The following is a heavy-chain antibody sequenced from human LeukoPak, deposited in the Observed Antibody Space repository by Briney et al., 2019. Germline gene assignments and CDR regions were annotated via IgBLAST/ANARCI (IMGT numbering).Heavy chain of an antibody. D-gene: IGHD2-2*01. CDR2: INPSGGST. CDR1: GYTFTGYY. CDR3: ARVVGGIVPGGRDAFDI. V-gene: IGHV1-46*01. Sequence: ASVKVSCKASGYTFTGYYMHWVRQAPGQGLEWMGKINPSGGSTNYAQKFQGRVTMTRDTSTNTVYMELSSLRSEDTAVYYCARVVGGIVPGGRDAFDIWGQGTMVTVSS. J-gene: IGHJ3*02.